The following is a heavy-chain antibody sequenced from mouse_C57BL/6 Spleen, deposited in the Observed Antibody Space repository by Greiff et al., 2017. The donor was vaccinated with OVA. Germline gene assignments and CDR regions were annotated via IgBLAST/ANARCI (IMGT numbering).Heavy chain of an antibody. CDR3: ARRPQCSTDAMDY. CDR2: ISSGRSTI. V-gene: IGHV5-17*01. J-gene: IGHJ4*01. D-gene: IGHD1-1*01. Sequence: EVMLVESGGGLVKPGGSLKLSCAASGFTFSDYGMHWVRQAPEKGLEWVAYISSGRSTISYADTVNGRFTISRDNAKNTLFLQMTNLRAEDTAMYYCARRPQCSTDAMDYWGQGTSVTVSS. CDR1: GFTFSDYG.